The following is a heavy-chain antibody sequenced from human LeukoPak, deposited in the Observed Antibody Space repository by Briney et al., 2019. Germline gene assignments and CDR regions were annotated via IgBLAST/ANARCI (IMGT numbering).Heavy chain of an antibody. J-gene: IGHJ4*02. CDR3: ATYYGPLGINY. D-gene: IGHD3-10*01. CDR1: GASISSGSYF. V-gene: IGHV4-61*02. Sequence: SETLSLTCTVSGASISSGSYFWTWIRQPAGKGLEWIGRIYISGSTHYNSLLESRVTMSLDTSKNQFSLTLTSVTAADTAVYYCATYYGPLGINYWGQGTLVTVSS. CDR2: IYISGST.